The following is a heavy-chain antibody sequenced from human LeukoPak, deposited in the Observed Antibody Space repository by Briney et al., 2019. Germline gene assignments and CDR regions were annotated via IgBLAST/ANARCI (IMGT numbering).Heavy chain of an antibody. CDR2: TNSDGRIT. CDR1: GFTFSNYW. Sequence: GGSLRLSCVASGFTFSNYWMHWVRQAPGKGLVWVSRTNSDGRITTYADSVKGRFTIFRDNAKNTLYLQMNSLSAEDTSVYYCVRVSSDWEYVDQWGQVALVTVSS. J-gene: IGHJ4*02. CDR3: VRVSSDWEYVDQ. D-gene: IGHD6-19*01. V-gene: IGHV3-74*01.